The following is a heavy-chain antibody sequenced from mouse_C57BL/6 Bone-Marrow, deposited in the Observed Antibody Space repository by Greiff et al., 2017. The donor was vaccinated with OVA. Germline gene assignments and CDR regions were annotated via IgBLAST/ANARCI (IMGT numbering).Heavy chain of an antibody. Sequence: QVQLKESGAELARPGASVKMSCKASGYTFTSYTMHWVKQRPGQGLEWIGYINPSSGYTKYNQKFKDKATLTADKSSSTAYMQLSSLTSEDSAVYYCARMKNWDDYWGQGTTLTVSS. CDR3: ARMKNWDDY. D-gene: IGHD4-1*01. J-gene: IGHJ2*01. CDR2: INPSSGYT. V-gene: IGHV1-4*01. CDR1: GYTFTSYT.